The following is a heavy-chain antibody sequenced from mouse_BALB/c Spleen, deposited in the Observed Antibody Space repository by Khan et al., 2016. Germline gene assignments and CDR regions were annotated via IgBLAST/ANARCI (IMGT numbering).Heavy chain of an antibody. Sequence: EVELVESGGGLVKPGGSLKLSCAASGFTFSDYYMHWVRQTPEKRLEWVATISDGSDYTYYPDSVKGRFTVSRDNAKKNLYLQMSSLKSEDTAMYYCSRDRDNYKYDRYAMAYWGQGTSVTVSS. CDR2: ISDGSDYT. J-gene: IGHJ4*01. CDR1: GFTFSDYY. CDR3: SRDRDNYKYDRYAMAY. D-gene: IGHD2-14*01. V-gene: IGHV5-4*02.